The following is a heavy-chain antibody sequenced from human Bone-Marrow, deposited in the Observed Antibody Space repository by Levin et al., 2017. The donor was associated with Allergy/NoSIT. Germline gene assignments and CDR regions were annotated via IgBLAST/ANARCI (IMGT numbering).Heavy chain of an antibody. CDR1: GFTFSSFA. CDR2: ISSSGRT. J-gene: IGHJ6*02. V-gene: IGHV3-23*01. CDR3: GKGGYDFWNGYSMDV. D-gene: IGHD3-3*01. Sequence: SGGSLRLSCAASGFTFSSFAMTWVRQAPGKGLEWVSAISSSGRTYHADSVEGRFTISRDNAKNTVYLQMNSLRVEDTAVYYCGKGGYDFWNGYSMDVWGQGTTVTVSS.